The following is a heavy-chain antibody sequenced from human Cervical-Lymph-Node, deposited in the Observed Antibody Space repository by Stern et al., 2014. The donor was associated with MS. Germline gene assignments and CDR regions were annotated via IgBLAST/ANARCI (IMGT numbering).Heavy chain of an antibody. CDR2: INWNGSSM. D-gene: IGHD2-8*02. CDR3: ARAFCTGGVCYSFPFYGMDV. CDR1: GFTFGDYG. J-gene: IGHJ6*02. Sequence: EVQLVESGGGVVRPGRSLRLSCAASGFTFGDYGMSWVRQAPGKGLERVAAINWNGSSMLYGGSLQGRFAISRDNAKNSLYLQMNSLRAEDTALYHCARAFCTGGVCYSFPFYGMDVWGQGTTVTVSS. V-gene: IGHV3-20*01.